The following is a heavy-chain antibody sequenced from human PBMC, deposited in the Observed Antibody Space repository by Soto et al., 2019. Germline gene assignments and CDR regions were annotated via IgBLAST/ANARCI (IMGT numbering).Heavy chain of an antibody. CDR3: ARGRFRGIVVVPAADPQHNWFDP. CDR1: GGSFSGYY. CDR2: INHCGST. Sequence: SSETLSLTCAVYGGSFSGYYWSWIRQPPGKGLEWIGEINHCGSTNYNPSLKSRVTISVDTSKNQFSLKLSSVTAADTAVYYCARGRFRGIVVVPAADPQHNWFDPWGQGTLVTVSS. J-gene: IGHJ5*02. D-gene: IGHD2-2*01. V-gene: IGHV4-34*01.